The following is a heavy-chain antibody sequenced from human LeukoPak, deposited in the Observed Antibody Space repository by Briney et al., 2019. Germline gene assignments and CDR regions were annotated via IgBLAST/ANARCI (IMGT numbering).Heavy chain of an antibody. CDR1: GGSISSSSYY. D-gene: IGHD2-15*01. Sequence: PSETLSLTCTVSGGSISSSSYYWGWIRQPPGKGLEWIGSIYYSGSTYYNPSLKSRVTISVDTSKNQFSLKLSSVTAADTAVYYCARGLLDIVVVVAATPASPGYFDYWGQGTLVTVSS. V-gene: IGHV4-39*01. CDR3: ARGLLDIVVVVAATPASPGYFDY. CDR2: IYYSGST. J-gene: IGHJ4*02.